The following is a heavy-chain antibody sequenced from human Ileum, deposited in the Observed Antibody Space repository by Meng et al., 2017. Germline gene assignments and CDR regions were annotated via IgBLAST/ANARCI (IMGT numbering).Heavy chain of an antibody. J-gene: IGHJ4*02. CDR2: IYHSGST. CDR1: GGSISSSSR. D-gene: IGHD3-10*01. Sequence: HLQELGPGLGKPSGTLTLTCPCAGGSISSSSRRSWVRQPQGKGLEWMGVIYHSGSTNYNPYLKSRVTISVDKSKNQFSLKLSSVTVADAAVYYCARDSPGELAPTYYWGQGTLVTVSS. CDR3: ARDSPGELAPTYY. V-gene: IGHV4-4*02.